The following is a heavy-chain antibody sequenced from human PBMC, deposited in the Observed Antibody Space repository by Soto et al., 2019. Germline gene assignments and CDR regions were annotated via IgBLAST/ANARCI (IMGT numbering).Heavy chain of an antibody. V-gene: IGHV4-4*09. CDR1: GDSISSYN. Sequence: QVQLQESGPGLVKPSETLSLTCTVSGDSISSYNLAWIRQPPGKGLEWIGYFRSGGGTSYNPSLKSRVAISADTSTRQFPLRLSSVTAADTAVYYCVRQGIGVLHGLVDVWGQGTTVTVSS. J-gene: IGHJ6*02. CDR3: VRQGIGVLHGLVDV. CDR2: FRSGGGT. D-gene: IGHD3-10*01.